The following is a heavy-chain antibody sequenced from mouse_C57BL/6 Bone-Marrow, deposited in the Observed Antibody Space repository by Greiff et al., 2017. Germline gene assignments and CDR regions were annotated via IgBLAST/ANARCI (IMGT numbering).Heavy chain of an antibody. D-gene: IGHD2-3*01. CDR1: GYTFTSYW. J-gene: IGHJ2*01. CDR2: IYPSDSET. CDR3: ARSDGYPIFDY. V-gene: IGHV1-61*01. Sequence: QVQLQQPGAELVRPGSSVKLSCKASGYTFTSYWMDWVKQRPGQGLEWIGNIYPSDSETHYNQKFKDKATLTVHKSSSTAYMQLSSLTSEDSAVYYCARSDGYPIFDYWGQGTTLTVSS.